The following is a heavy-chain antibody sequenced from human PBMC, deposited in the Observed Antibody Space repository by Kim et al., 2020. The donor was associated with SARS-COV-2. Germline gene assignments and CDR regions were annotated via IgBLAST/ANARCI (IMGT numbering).Heavy chain of an antibody. Sequence: SETLSLTCAVYGGSFSGYYWSWIRQPPGKGLEWIGEINHSGSTNYNPSLKSRVTISVDTSKNQFSLKLSSVTAADTAVYYCARSGGSGGSCPGYWGQGTLVTVSS. D-gene: IGHD2-15*01. CDR2: INHSGST. CDR1: GGSFSGYY. CDR3: ARSGGSGGSCPGY. J-gene: IGHJ4*02. V-gene: IGHV4-34*01.